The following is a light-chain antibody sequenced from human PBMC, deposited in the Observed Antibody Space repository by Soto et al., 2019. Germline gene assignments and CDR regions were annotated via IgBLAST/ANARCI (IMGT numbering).Light chain of an antibody. CDR1: SSDVGRYNF. CDR3: NSYTSRGTGV. J-gene: IGLJ3*02. CDR2: GVT. Sequence: QSALTQPASVSGSPGQSITISCTGSSSDVGRYNFVSWYRQDPCKAPKLVISGVTNRPSGLSNRFSGSKSGNTASLTISELQAQDEADYYCNSYTSRGTGVFGGGTKLTVL. V-gene: IGLV2-14*01.